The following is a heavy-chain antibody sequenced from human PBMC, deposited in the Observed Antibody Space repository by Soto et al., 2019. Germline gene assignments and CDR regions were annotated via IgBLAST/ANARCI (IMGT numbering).Heavy chain of an antibody. D-gene: IGHD6-19*01. CDR2: ISWDGGST. CDR3: AKARPRIAVAGTDDDFDI. Sequence: EVQLVESGGVVVQPGGSLRLSCAASGFTFDDYTMHWVRQAPGKGLEWVSLISWDGGSTYYADSVKGRFTISRDNSKNSLYLQMNTLRPEDTALYYRAKARPRIAVAGTDDDFDIWGQGTMVTVSS. J-gene: IGHJ3*02. CDR1: GFTFDDYT. V-gene: IGHV3-43*01.